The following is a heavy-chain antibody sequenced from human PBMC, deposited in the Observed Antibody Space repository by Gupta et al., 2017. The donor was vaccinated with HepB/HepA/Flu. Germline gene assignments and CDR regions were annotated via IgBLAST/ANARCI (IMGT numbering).Heavy chain of an antibody. CDR2: ISYDGTNE. CDR1: GFTFSSYG. D-gene: IGHD3-3*01. J-gene: IGHJ4*02. V-gene: IGHV3-30*18. Sequence: QVQLVESGGGVVQPGRSLRLSCAASGFTFSSYGMHWVRQAPGKGLEWVAVISYDGTNEYYADSVKGRFTISRDNSKNMLYLQMNNLRAEDTAVYYCAKTYQRITIFGVVSPDQYYFDYWGQGTLVTVSS. CDR3: AKTYQRITIFGVVSPDQYYFDY.